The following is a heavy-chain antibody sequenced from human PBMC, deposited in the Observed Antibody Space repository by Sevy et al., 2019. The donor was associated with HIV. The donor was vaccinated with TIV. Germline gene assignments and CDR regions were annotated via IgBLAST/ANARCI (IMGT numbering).Heavy chain of an antibody. CDR2: ISAYNGNT. J-gene: IGHJ4*02. CDR3: ARGGSIAAAGPFDY. CDR1: GYTFTSYG. V-gene: IGHV1-18*04. D-gene: IGHD6-13*01. Sequence: ASVKVSCKASGYTFTSYGISWVRQAPGQGLEWMGWISAYNGNTNYAQKLQGRVTMTTDTSTSTAYMERRSLRSDDTAGYYCARGGSIAAAGPFDYWGQGTLVTVSS.